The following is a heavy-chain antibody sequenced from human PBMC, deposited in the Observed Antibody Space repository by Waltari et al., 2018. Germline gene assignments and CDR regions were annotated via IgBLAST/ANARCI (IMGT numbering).Heavy chain of an antibody. CDR1: GGSISSSSYY. CDR3: ARDGLLWFREHIY. V-gene: IGHV4-39*07. J-gene: IGHJ4*02. D-gene: IGHD3-10*01. Sequence: QLQLQESGPGLVKPSETLSLTCTVSGGSISSSSYYWGWIRQPPGKGLEWIGSIYYSGSTYYNPSLKSRVTISVDTSKNQFSLKLSSVTAADTAVYYCARDGLLWFREHIYWGQGTLVTVSS. CDR2: IYYSGST.